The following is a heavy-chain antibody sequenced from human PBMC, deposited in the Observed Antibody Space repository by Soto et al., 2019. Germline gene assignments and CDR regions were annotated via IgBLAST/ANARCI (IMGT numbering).Heavy chain of an antibody. J-gene: IGHJ4*02. CDR1: GFTFSSYS. CDR3: ARGSSNWAYYFEF. CDR2: ITSSGTTV. Sequence: EVHLVESGGGLVQPGGSLRLSCAASGFTFSSYSLNWVRQAPGKGLEWVSYITSSGTTVYYADSVRGRFTISRDNAKNSLYLQMNSLIDVDTAVYYCARGSSNWAYYFEFWGQGTLVTVSS. D-gene: IGHD6-13*01. V-gene: IGHV3-48*02.